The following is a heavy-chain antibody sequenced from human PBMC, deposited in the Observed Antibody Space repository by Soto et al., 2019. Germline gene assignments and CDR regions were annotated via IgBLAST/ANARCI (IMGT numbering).Heavy chain of an antibody. V-gene: IGHV4-59*01. Sequence: SETLSLTCSVSGGSISGSYWSWIRQSPGKGLEWLGYVYYTGSTNYSPSLRSRVSISVDTSKNEFSLRLSSVTAADTAVYFCARSVAVPGAHIGYWGQGTQVTVSS. CDR3: ARSVAVPGAHIGY. J-gene: IGHJ4*02. CDR1: GGSISGSY. D-gene: IGHD6-19*01. CDR2: VYYTGST.